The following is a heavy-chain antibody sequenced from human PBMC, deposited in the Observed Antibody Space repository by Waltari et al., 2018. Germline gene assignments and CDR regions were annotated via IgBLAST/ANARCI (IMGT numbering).Heavy chain of an antibody. J-gene: IGHJ4*02. D-gene: IGHD3-10*01. V-gene: IGHV3-7*01. CDR2: IKQDGSHK. Sequence: EVQLVASGGGLVQPGGSLRLSCAASGFTFSSYWMSWVRQAPGKGLEWVANIKQDGSHKYYGDSVKGRLTISRDNAKSSLYLQMNSLRAEDTAVYYCARATYYGSGSSRIYWGQGTLVTVSS. CDR3: ARATYYGSGSSRIY. CDR1: GFTFSSYW.